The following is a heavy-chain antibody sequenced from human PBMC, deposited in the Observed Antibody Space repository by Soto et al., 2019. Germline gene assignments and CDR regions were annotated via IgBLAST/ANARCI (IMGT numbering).Heavy chain of an antibody. Sequence: APVKVSCKGSGYTLTRYYMHWVRQAPGQGLEWMGIINPSGGSTSYAQKFQGRVTMTRDTSTSTVYMELSSLRSEDTAVYYCARVSGSLGDPAGYWGQGTLVTVSS. CDR3: ARVSGSLGDPAGY. D-gene: IGHD2-2*01. CDR1: GYTLTRYY. J-gene: IGHJ4*02. V-gene: IGHV1-46*03. CDR2: INPSGGST.